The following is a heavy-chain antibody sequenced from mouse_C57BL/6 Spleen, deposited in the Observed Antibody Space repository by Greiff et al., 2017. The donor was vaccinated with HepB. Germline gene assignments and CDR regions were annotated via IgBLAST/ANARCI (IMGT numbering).Heavy chain of an antibody. V-gene: IGHV14-2*01. CDR1: GFNIKDYY. Sequence: VQLQQSGAELVKPGASVKLSCTASGFNIKDYYMHWVKQRTEQGLEWIGRIDPEDGETKYAPKFQGKATITADTSSNTAYLQLSSLTSEDTAVYYCGSTMVTTDGYFDVWGTGTTVTVSS. CDR2: IDPEDGET. CDR3: GSTMVTTDGYFDV. J-gene: IGHJ1*03. D-gene: IGHD2-2*01.